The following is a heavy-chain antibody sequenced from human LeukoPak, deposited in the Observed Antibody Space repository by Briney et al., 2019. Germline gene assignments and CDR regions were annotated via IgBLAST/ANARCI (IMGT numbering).Heavy chain of an antibody. J-gene: IGHJ4*02. CDR3: ARGLTYCGGDCYDY. D-gene: IGHD2-21*02. CDR1: GGSISSSNYS. Sequence: SETLSLTCSVSGGSISSSNYSWSWIRQPPGKGLQWIGYVFYSGSTNYNPSLKSRVTISVDTPKNHFSLRLSSVTAADTAVYYCARGLTYCGGDCYDYWGQGTLVSVSS. V-gene: IGHV4-61*03. CDR2: VFYSGST.